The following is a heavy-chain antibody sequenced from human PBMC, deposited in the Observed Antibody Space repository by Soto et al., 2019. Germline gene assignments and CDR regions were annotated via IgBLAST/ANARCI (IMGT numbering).Heavy chain of an antibody. D-gene: IGHD2-15*01. CDR3: ARAGQGASCSGGSCYIGASDI. J-gene: IGHJ3*02. Sequence: EVQLVESGGGLVQPGGSLRLSCEASGFNFSSYDMHWVRQATGKGLEWVSVIGTAGDTFYTGSVKGRFTISRENGKNSLYLQMNILRAGDTAVYYCARAGQGASCSGGSCYIGASDIWGQGTMVTVSS. V-gene: IGHV3-13*01. CDR2: IGTAGDT. CDR1: GFNFSSYD.